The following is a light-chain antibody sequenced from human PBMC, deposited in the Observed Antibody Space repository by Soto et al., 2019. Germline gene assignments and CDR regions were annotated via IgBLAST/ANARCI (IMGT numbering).Light chain of an antibody. V-gene: IGKV4-1*01. J-gene: IGKJ5*01. Sequence: DIVMTQSPDSLAVSLGERATINCKSSQSVLYNFNNKKYLAWYQQKPGQPPKLLIYWPSTRESGVPDRFSGSGSGTDFTLTIGSLQAEDVAVYYGQQYYSIPITFGQGTRLESK. CDR2: WPS. CDR1: QSVLYNFNNKKY. CDR3: QQYYSIPIT.